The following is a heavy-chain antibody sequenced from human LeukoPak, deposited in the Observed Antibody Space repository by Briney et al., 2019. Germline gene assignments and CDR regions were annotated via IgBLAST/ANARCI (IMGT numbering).Heavy chain of an antibody. CDR1: GFTFSSYA. CDR3: ARDPGAFPYFFDC. Sequence: GGSLRPSRAASGFTFSSYAMSWVRQAPGKGLEWVSAISGSGGSTYYADSVKGRFTISRDNSKNTLYLQMNSLRAEDTAVYYCARDPGAFPYFFDCWGQGTLVTVSS. CDR2: ISGSGGST. D-gene: IGHD4/OR15-4a*01. V-gene: IGHV3-23*01. J-gene: IGHJ4*02.